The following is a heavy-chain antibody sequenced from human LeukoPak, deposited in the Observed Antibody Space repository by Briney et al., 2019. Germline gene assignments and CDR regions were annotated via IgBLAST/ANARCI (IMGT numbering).Heavy chain of an antibody. J-gene: IGHJ3*02. CDR1: VFTLSSYE. V-gene: IGHV3-48*03. CDR3: ARDSVLIAVAVRGAFDI. D-gene: IGHD6-19*01. Sequence: AGGSLRLSCAASVFTLSSYEMNWVRQAPGKGLEWVSYISSSGSTIYYADSVKGRFTISRDNAKNSLYLQMNSLRAEDTALYYCARDSVLIAVAVRGAFDIWGQGTMVTVSS. CDR2: ISSSGSTI.